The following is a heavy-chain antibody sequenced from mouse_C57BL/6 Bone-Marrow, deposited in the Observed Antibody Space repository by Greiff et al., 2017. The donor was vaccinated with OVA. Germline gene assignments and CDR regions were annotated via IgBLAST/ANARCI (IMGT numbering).Heavy chain of an antibody. Sequence: QVQLKQSGAELARPGASVKMSCKASGYTFTSYTMHWVKQRPGQGLEWIGYINPSSGYTKYNQKFKDKATLTADKSSSTAYMQLSSLTSEDSAVYYCARMSLGYFDVWGTGTTVTVSS. CDR3: ARMSLGYFDV. CDR1: GYTFTSYT. V-gene: IGHV1-4*01. J-gene: IGHJ1*03. CDR2: INPSSGYT.